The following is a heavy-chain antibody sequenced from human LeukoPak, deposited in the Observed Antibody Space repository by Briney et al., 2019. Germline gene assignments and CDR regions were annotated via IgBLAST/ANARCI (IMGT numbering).Heavy chain of an antibody. V-gene: IGHV4-39*02. D-gene: IGHD3-22*01. CDR3: AKRDDSGGNLVDL. CDR1: GGSIRSGSNS. J-gene: IGHJ4*02. CDR2: IYYSGRT. Sequence: PSATLSLTCTVSGGSIRSGSNSWAWFRHPPGKGREWIGGIYYSGRTYYNPSLENRVTISIDTSKNHFSLKLSSLSAADTSVYYCAKRDDSGGNLVDLWGQGTLVTVS.